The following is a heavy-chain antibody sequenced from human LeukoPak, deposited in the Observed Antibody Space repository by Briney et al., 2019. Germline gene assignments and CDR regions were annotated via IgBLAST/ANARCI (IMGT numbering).Heavy chain of an antibody. CDR3: ARGDYVWGSYRPNNWFDP. CDR1: GGSISSYY. Sequence: SETLSLTCTVSGGSISSYYWSWIRQPPGKGLEWIGYIYYSGSTNYNPSLKSRVTISVDTSKNQFSLKLSSVTAADTAVYCCARGDYVWGSYRPNNWFDPWGQGTLVTVSS. D-gene: IGHD3-16*02. CDR2: IYYSGST. V-gene: IGHV4-59*01. J-gene: IGHJ5*02.